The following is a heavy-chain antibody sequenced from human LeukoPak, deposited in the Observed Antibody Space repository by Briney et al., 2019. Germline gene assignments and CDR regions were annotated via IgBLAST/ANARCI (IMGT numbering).Heavy chain of an antibody. CDR1: AFSVSSNY. CDR3: AKSGYNRFDY. V-gene: IGHV3-53*01. CDR2: IYSGGST. J-gene: IGHJ4*02. Sequence: GGSLRLSCAASAFSVSSNYMSWVRQAPGKGLEWVSVIYSGGSTYYADSVKGRFTISRDNSKNTLYLQMNSLRAEDTAVYYCAKSGYNRFDYWGQGTLVTVSS. D-gene: IGHD5-24*01.